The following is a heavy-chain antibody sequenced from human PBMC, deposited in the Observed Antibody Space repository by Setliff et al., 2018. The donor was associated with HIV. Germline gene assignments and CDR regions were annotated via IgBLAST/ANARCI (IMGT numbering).Heavy chain of an antibody. D-gene: IGHD3-22*01. V-gene: IGHV1-3*01. CDR2: INAGNGNT. Sequence: ASVKVSCKASGYTFTSYAMHWVRQAPGQRLEWMGWINAGNGNTKYSQKFQGRVTITRDTSASTAYMELSSLRSEDTALYYCARDYYDSGGYYYWGQGTLVTVSS. J-gene: IGHJ4*02. CDR3: ARDYYDSGGYYY. CDR1: GYTFTSYA.